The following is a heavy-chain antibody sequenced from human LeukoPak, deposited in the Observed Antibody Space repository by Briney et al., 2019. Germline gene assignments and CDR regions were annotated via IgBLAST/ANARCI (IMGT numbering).Heavy chain of an antibody. J-gene: IGHJ6*04. D-gene: IGHD1-1*01. CDR2: VGGSGGSS. CDR1: GFTFSNYG. CDR3: GKGVQAGDWTCAV. V-gene: IGHV3-23*01. Sequence: PGGSLRLSCAGSGFTFSNYGMTWVRQAPGNGLEWVSAVGGSGGSSYYADSVKGRFTISRDDSTDTLYLQMNSLRAEDTAVYYCGKGVQAGDWTCAVWGKGTTVTVSS.